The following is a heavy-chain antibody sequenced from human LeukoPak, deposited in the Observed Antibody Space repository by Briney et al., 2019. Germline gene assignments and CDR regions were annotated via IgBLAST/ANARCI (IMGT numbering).Heavy chain of an antibody. CDR1: GFTFSDYT. CDR2: ISSSSRTI. CDR3: ARGTPSSSGWLYYGMDV. V-gene: IGHV3-48*01. Sequence: GSLRLSCAASGFTFSDYTMNWVRQAPGKGLEWVSYISSSSRTIYYADSVKGRFTISRDNSKNTLYLQMNSLRAEDTAVYYCARGTPSSSGWLYYGMDVWGQGTTVTVSS. J-gene: IGHJ6*02. D-gene: IGHD6-19*01.